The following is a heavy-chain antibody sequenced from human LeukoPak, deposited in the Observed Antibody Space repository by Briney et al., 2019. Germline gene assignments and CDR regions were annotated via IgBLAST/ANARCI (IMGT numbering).Heavy chain of an antibody. J-gene: IGHJ4*02. CDR2: TYSGGTT. V-gene: IGHV3-53*04. CDR3: ARPDPRGPTFFDC. D-gene: IGHD3-10*01. Sequence: GGSLRLSCAASGFIVSSNSMIWVRQAPGKGLEWVSVTYSGGTTYYTDSVKGRFIISRQNSKNTLWLQMNSLRPEDTAMYYCARPDPRGPTFFDCWGQGTLVTVSS. CDR1: GFIVSSNS.